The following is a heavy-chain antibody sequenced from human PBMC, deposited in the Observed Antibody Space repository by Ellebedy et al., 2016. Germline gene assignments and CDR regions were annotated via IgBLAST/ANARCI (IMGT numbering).Heavy chain of an antibody. CDR3: AKDHINGNRNYDALDS. D-gene: IGHD1-1*01. CDR1: GFRFAGHA. J-gene: IGHJ3*02. CDR2: ITGSGDKT. V-gene: IGHV3-23*01. Sequence: GGSLRLSCAASGFRFAGHAMSWVRQAQGKGLEWVSSITGSGDKTYYRNSVRGRFSISRDDSKGTLYLQMNNLRAEDTAVYYCAKDHINGNRNYDALDSWGQGTMVTVSS.